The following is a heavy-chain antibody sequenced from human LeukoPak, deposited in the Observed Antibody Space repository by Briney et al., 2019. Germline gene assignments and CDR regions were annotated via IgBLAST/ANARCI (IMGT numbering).Heavy chain of an antibody. V-gene: IGHV3-23*01. CDR2: INGGGGNT. Sequence: GGSLRLSCAASGFTFNSYVMSWVRQAPGKGLEWVSAINGGGGNTYYADSVKGRFTISRDNSKNTLYLQMNSLRAEDTAVYYCAKCQRITMIDDAFDIWGQGTMVTVSS. D-gene: IGHD3-22*01. J-gene: IGHJ3*02. CDR1: GFTFNSYV. CDR3: AKCQRITMIDDAFDI.